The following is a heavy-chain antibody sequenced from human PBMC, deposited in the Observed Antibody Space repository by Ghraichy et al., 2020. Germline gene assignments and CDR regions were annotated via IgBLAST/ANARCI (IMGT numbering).Heavy chain of an antibody. CDR2: INHSGST. V-gene: IGHV4-34*01. CDR3: ARGSFSYDILTGYYNGNYFDY. CDR1: GGSFSGYY. J-gene: IGHJ4*02. D-gene: IGHD3-9*01. Sequence: SETLSLTCAVYGGSFSGYYWSWIRQPPGKGLEWIGEINHSGSTNYNPSLKSRVTISVDTSKNQFSLKLSSVTAADTAVYYCARGSFSYDILTGYYNGNYFDYWGQGTLVTVSS.